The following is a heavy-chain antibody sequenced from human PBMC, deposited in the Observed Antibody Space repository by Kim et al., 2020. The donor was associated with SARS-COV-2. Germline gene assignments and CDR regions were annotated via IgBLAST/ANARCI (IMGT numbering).Heavy chain of an antibody. CDR3: ARAFRVTFIRVFVLCQFDH. V-gene: IGHV4-39*02. Sequence: SETLSLTCTVSGGSISSSGYYWSWIRQPPGKGLEWIGSVYYTGSTYYNPSLKSRVTISVDTSKNQFSLKLSSVTAADTAMYYCARAFRVTFIRVFVLCQFDHWGQGTLVTVSS. D-gene: IGHD3-16*01. CDR2: VYYTGST. CDR1: GGSISSSGYY. J-gene: IGHJ4*02.